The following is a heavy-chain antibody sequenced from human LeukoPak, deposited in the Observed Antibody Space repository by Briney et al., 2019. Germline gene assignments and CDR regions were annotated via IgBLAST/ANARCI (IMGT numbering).Heavy chain of an antibody. J-gene: IGHJ3*01. Sequence: SETLSLTCTVSGGSISIYYWSWIRQPAGKRLEWIGRIDTSGITNYNPSLKSRLTMSVDTSKNQFSLKLSSVTAADTAVYYCARVGDYALKDWGQGTMVTVSS. CDR2: IDTSGIT. V-gene: IGHV4-4*07. CDR1: GGSISIYY. D-gene: IGHD3-16*01. CDR3: ARVGDYALKD.